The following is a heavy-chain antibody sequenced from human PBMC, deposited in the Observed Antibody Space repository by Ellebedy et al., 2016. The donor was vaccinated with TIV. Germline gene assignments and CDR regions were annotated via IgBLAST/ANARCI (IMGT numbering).Heavy chain of an antibody. CDR3: ARVAVRGSDWFDP. D-gene: IGHD3-10*01. Sequence: SETLSLXXTVSGGSISSYYWSWIRQPPGKGLEWIGYIYYSGSTNYNPSLKSRVTISVDTSKNQFSLKLSSVTAADTAVYYCARVAVRGSDWFDPWGQGTLVTVSS. CDR2: IYYSGST. V-gene: IGHV4-59*01. CDR1: GGSISSYY. J-gene: IGHJ5*02.